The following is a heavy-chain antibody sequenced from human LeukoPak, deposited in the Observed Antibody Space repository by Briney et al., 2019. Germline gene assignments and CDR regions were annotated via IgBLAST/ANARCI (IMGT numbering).Heavy chain of an antibody. J-gene: IGHJ4*02. D-gene: IGHD2-2*02. CDR1: GFTFSSYA. CDR2: IYSGGST. V-gene: IGHV3-53*01. Sequence: GGSLRLSCAVSGFTFSSYAMNWVRQAPGKGLEWVSVIYSGGSTYYADSVKGRFTISRDNSKNTLYLQMNSLRAEDTAVYYCARDPHTSYWGQGTLVTVSS. CDR3: ARDPHTSY.